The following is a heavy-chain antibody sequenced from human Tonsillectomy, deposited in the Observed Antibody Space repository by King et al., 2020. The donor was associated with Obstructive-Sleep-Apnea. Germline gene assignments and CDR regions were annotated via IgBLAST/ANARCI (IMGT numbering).Heavy chain of an antibody. D-gene: IGHD2-15*01. J-gene: IGHJ6*02. Sequence: QLVQSGAEVKKPGSSVKVSFKASGGTFSSYAISWVLQALEQGLEWMVGIIPIFGTENIVQKYQGRGTVTADESTSTAHVGLSSLRSEDTAVYYFARGFPRAVVVVAAMSYYYGMDVWGQGTTVTVSS. CDR2: IIPIFGTE. CDR1: GGTFSSYA. CDR3: ARGFPRAVVVVAAMSYYYGMDV. V-gene: IGHV1-69*01.